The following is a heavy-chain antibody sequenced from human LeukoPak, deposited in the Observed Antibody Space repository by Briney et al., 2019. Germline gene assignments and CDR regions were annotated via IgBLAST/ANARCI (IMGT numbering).Heavy chain of an antibody. D-gene: IGHD6-13*01. CDR2: IYYSGST. CDR1: GGSFSGYY. V-gene: IGHV4-34*09. J-gene: IGHJ4*02. Sequence: SETLSLTCAVYGGSFSGYYWSWIRQPPGKGLEWIGYIYYSGSTYYNPSLKSRVTISVDTSKNQFSLKLSSVTAADTAVYYCARGIAAAGKVIDYWGQGTLVTVSS. CDR3: ARGIAAAGKVIDY.